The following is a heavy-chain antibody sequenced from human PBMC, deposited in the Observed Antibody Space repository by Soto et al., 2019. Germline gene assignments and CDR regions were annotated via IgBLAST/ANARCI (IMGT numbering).Heavy chain of an antibody. CDR3: ENYRDGDYVGYYYYGMDV. Sequence: EVQLLESGGGLVQPGGSLRLSCAASGFTFSSYAMSWVRQAPGKGLEWVSAISGSGGSTYYADSVKGRFTISRDNSNNKLYLQMNSQRAEDTAVYYWENYRDGDYVGYYYYGMDVWGPGTTVNVSS. J-gene: IGHJ6*02. CDR2: ISGSGGST. D-gene: IGHD4-17*01. CDR1: GFTFSSYA. V-gene: IGHV3-23*01.